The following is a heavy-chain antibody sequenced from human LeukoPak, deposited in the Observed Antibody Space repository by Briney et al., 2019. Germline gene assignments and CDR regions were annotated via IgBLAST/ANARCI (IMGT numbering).Heavy chain of an antibody. CDR3: ASQMYSTSWYEIGY. V-gene: IGHV3-33*01. Sequence: GGSLRLSCAASTVTFSSYGMHWVRQAPGKGLEWVAVIWHDGTKKYYADSVKGRFTSSRDNSKNTVYLQMDSLRGEDTDVYYCASQMYSTSWYEIGYWGQGTLVSVSS. CDR1: TVTFSSYG. D-gene: IGHD6-13*01. J-gene: IGHJ4*02. CDR2: IWHDGTKK.